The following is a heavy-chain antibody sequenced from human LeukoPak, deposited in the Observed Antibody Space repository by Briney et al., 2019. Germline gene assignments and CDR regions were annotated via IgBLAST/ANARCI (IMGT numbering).Heavy chain of an antibody. CDR3: AKDLSRGDSLFDY. CDR2: ISYDGSNK. Sequence: PGGSLRLSCAASGFTFSSYGMHWVRQAPGKGLEGVAVISYDGSNKYYADSVKGRFTISRDNSKNTLYLQMNSLRAEDTAVYYCAKDLSRGDSLFDYWGQGTLVTVSS. D-gene: IGHD4-17*01. CDR1: GFTFSSYG. V-gene: IGHV3-30*18. J-gene: IGHJ4*02.